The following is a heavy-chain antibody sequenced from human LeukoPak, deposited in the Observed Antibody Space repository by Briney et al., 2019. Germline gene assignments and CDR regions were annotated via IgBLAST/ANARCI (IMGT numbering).Heavy chain of an antibody. V-gene: IGHV3-21*01. Sequence: PGGSLRLSCAASGFTFSSYSMNWVRQAPGKGLDWVSSISSSSSYIYYADSVKGRCTISRDSAKNSLSLKMTRMRAEDTAVYYCAREYYGSGDGGGQGTLVTVSS. CDR1: GFTFSSYS. CDR2: ISSSSSYI. D-gene: IGHD3-10*01. J-gene: IGHJ4*02. CDR3: AREYYGSGDG.